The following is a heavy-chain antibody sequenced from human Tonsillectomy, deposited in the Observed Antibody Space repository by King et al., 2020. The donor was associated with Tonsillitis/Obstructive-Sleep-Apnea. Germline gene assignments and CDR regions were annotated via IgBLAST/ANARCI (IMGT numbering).Heavy chain of an antibody. Sequence: QLVQSGGGLVKPGGSLRLSCAASGFTFSSYSMNWVRQAPGKGLEWVSSISSSSSYIYYADSVKGRFTISRDNAKNSLYLQMNSLRAEDTAVYYCARGRYCSSTSCPFDYWGQETLVTVSS. J-gene: IGHJ4*02. CDR2: ISSSSSYI. CDR1: GFTFSSYS. D-gene: IGHD2-2*01. V-gene: IGHV3-21*01. CDR3: ARGRYCSSTSCPFDY.